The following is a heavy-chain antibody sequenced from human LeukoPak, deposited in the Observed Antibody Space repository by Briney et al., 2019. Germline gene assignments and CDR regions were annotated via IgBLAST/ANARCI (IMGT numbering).Heavy chain of an antibody. J-gene: IGHJ3*02. Sequence: SETLSLTCTVSGGSISSGSYYWSWLRQPAGKGLEWLGRIYTSGSTNYNPSHKSRVTISVDTSKNQFSLKLSSVTAADTAVYYCARGARSYGGNSGYAFDIWGQGTMVTVSS. D-gene: IGHD4-23*01. CDR3: ARGARSYGGNSGYAFDI. CDR1: GGSISSGSYY. CDR2: IYTSGST. V-gene: IGHV4-61*02.